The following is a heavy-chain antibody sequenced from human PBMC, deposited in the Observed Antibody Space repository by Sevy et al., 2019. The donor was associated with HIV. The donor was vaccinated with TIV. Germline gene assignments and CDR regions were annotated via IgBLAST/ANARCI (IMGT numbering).Heavy chain of an antibody. CDR1: GFTFSGNW. J-gene: IGHJ4*02. CDR3: ARDAGYCSSTGCYRGDYFDF. Sequence: GGSLRLSCAASGFTFSGNWMSWVRQAPGKGLEWVADIKEDGSEKYYVDSVKGRISISRDNAKKSLYLQMNNLRAEETDVYYGARDAGYCSSTGCYRGDYFDFWGQGTLVTVSS. CDR2: IKEDGSEK. V-gene: IGHV3-7*01. D-gene: IGHD2-2*02.